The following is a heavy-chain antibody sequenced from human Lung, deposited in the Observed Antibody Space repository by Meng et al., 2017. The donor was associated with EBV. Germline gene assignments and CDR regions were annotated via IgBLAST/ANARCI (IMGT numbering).Heavy chain of an antibody. J-gene: IGHJ4*02. V-gene: IGHV1-46*01. D-gene: IGHD3-16*01. CDR2: INPSSGSA. CDR1: GYTFTNYY. CDR3: ARGFAVDN. Sequence: QVQLVQSGADVKKAGASVKVSCKASGYTFTNYYIHWVQQAPGQGLEWMGIINPSSGSASYSQKFQGRVTMTSDTSTSTVYMELSSLRSEDTAVYYCARGFAVDNWGQGTLVTVSS.